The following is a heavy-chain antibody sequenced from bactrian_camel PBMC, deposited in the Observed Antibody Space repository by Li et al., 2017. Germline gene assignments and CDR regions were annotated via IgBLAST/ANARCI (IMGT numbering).Heavy chain of an antibody. CDR1: GLSFSGYA. CDR2: ITLGGGST. J-gene: IGHJ4*01. V-gene: IGHV3S40*01. D-gene: IGHD2*01. CDR3: GRWVQRTMFD. Sequence: QLVESGGGLVQPGGSLGLSCAASGLSFSGYAMSWVRQAPGKGLEWVSVITLGGGSTYYADSVKGRFIISRDNAKNTVYLQMDSLKPEDTAVYYCGRWVQRTMFDWGQGTQVTVS.